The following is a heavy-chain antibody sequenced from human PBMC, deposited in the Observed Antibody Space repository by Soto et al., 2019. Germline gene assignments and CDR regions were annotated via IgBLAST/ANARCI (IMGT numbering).Heavy chain of an antibody. CDR1: GFTFSSYG. Sequence: PGGSLRLSCAASGFTFSSYGMHWVRQAPGKGLEWVAVISYDGSNKYYADSVKGRFTISRDNSKNTLYLQMNSLRAEDTAVYYCAKSPVGVRFLEWLLNVWGQGTLVTVSS. CDR2: ISYDGSNK. V-gene: IGHV3-30*18. J-gene: IGHJ4*02. D-gene: IGHD3-3*01. CDR3: AKSPVGVRFLEWLLNV.